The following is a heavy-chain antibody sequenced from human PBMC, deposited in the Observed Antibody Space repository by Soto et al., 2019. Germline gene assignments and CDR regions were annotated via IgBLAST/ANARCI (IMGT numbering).Heavy chain of an antibody. Sequence: QVQLQESGPGLVKPSQTLSLTCTVSGGSISSGGYYWSWIRQHPGKGLEWIGYIYYSGSTYYNPSLKSPVTISVDTSKNQCSLKLSSVTAAATAVYYCARGGYCSSTSCYVGWVYWGEGTMDTVSS. CDR1: GGSISSGGYY. CDR2: IYYSGST. D-gene: IGHD2-2*01. CDR3: ARGGYCSSTSCYVGWVY. V-gene: IGHV4-31*01. J-gene: IGHJ4*02.